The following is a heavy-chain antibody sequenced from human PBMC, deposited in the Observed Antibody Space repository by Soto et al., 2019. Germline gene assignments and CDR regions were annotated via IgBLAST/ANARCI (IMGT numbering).Heavy chain of an antibody. CDR2: ISSDGSFT. CDR3: ARGPLYSSSWYDY. Sequence: EVQLVESGGGLVQPGGSLTLSCAASGFTFSSDWMHWVRQAPGKGLVWVSRISSDGSFTAYADSVKGRFTISRDNAKNTLYLQMNSLRAEDTAVYYCARGPLYSSSWYDYWGLGTLVTVSS. J-gene: IGHJ4*02. V-gene: IGHV3-74*01. D-gene: IGHD6-13*01. CDR1: GFTFSSDW.